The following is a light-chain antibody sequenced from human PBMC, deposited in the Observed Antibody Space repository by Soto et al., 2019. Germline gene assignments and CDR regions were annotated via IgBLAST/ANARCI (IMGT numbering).Light chain of an antibody. J-gene: IGKJ1*01. V-gene: IGKV3-20*01. CDR3: QQYGISGT. Sequence: EILFTQSPGTLALSPGERATLSCRASQSVSNNYLAWYQQKPGPAPRLLIYGASNRATGIPDRFSGSGSGTYFTLTISRLEPEDFAVYYCQQYGISGTFGQGTKVDIK. CDR2: GAS. CDR1: QSVSNNY.